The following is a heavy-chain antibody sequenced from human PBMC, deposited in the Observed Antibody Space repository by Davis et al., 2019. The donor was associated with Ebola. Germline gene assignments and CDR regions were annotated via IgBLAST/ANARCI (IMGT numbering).Heavy chain of an antibody. V-gene: IGHV1-46*01. CDR2: INHSGGST. CDR1: GYTFTSYY. Sequence: ASAMVFCKASGYTFTSYYMHWVRQPPGQGLEWLGIINHSGGSTSYAQKFQGRVTMTRDTSTSTVYMKLSSLRSEDTAVYYCARDSSSQMTTVIQPLFDIWGQGTMVTVSS. CDR3: ARDSSSQMTTVIQPLFDI. J-gene: IGHJ3*02. D-gene: IGHD4-17*01.